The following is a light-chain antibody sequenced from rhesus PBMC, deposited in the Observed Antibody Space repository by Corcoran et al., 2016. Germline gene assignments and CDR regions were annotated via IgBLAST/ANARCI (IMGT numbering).Light chain of an antibody. CDR2: GAS. V-gene: IGKV3-53*01. J-gene: IGKJ4*01. Sequence: QVILTQSPATLSLSPGERATLSCRASQSVSSSLAWYQQKPGQAPRLLRYGASSRATGIPARFSGRGSGTEFTLTISSLEPEDFAVYYCQKYSSSPLTFGGGTKVELK. CDR3: QKYSSSPLT. CDR1: QSVSSS.